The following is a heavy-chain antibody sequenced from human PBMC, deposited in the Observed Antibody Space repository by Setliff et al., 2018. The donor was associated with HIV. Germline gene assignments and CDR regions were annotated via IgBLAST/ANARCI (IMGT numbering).Heavy chain of an antibody. Sequence: GASVKVSCKASGYTFTGYFIHWVRQAPGQGLEWMGRINPNTGDTNYAQKFQDRVTMTRDTSINTAYMELSRLRSDDTAVYYCAREGDVLSGYYVNWFDPWGQGTQVTVSS. J-gene: IGHJ5*02. CDR1: GYTFTGYF. CDR2: INPNTGDT. V-gene: IGHV1-2*06. CDR3: AREGDVLSGYYVNWFDP. D-gene: IGHD3-3*01.